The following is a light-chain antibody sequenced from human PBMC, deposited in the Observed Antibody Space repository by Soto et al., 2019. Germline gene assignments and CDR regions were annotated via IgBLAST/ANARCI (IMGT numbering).Light chain of an antibody. J-gene: IGLJ2*01. V-gene: IGLV2-8*01. CDR3: SSYAGSNNLRL. CDR2: EVT. CDR1: SSDVGGYKY. Sequence: QSALTQPPSASGSTGQSVTISCTGTSSDVGGYKYVSWYQQHPGKAPKLMIYEVTKRPSGVPDRFSGSKSGNTASLTVSGLQAEDEADYYCSSYAGSNNLRLFGGGTKVTVL.